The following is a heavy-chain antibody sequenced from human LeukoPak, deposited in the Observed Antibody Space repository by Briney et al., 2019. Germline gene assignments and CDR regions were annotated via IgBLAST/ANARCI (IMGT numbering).Heavy chain of an antibody. Sequence: PSETLSLTCAVYGGSFSGYYWSWIRQPPGKGLEWIGEINHSGSTNYNPSLKSRVTISVDTSKNQFSLKLSSVTAADTAVYYCASPFYGDYDSSGFPRDYWGQGTLVTVSS. V-gene: IGHV4-34*01. J-gene: IGHJ4*02. D-gene: IGHD3-22*01. CDR3: ASPFYGDYDSSGFPRDY. CDR1: GGSFSGYY. CDR2: INHSGST.